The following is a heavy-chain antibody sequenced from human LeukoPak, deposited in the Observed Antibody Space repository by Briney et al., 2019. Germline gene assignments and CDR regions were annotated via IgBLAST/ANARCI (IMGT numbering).Heavy chain of an antibody. CDR2: IYYSGST. CDR1: GGSISSYY. V-gene: IGHV4-59*08. CDR3: ARSIIATRSEFDN. J-gene: IGHJ5*02. Sequence: KPSETLSLTCTVSGGSISSYYWSWIRQPPGKGLEWIGYIYYSGSTNYNPSLKSRVTISVDTSRNQFSLKLTSVTAADTAVYYCARSIIATRSEFDNWGQGSLVTASS. D-gene: IGHD1/OR15-1a*01.